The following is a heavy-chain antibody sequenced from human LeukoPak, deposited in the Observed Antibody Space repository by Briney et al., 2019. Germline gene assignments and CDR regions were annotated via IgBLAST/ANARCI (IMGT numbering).Heavy chain of an antibody. CDR3: ARYIVSYPHDAFDI. Sequence: SEALSLTCTVSGGYISSYYWSWLRQPPGKGLEWIVYIYYSGSTSYNPSLKSRVTISVDTSKKQFSLKLSSVTAADTAFYYCARYIVSYPHDAFDIWGQGTMVTVSS. D-gene: IGHD1-26*01. V-gene: IGHV4-59*01. CDR1: GGYISSYY. CDR2: IYYSGST. J-gene: IGHJ3*02.